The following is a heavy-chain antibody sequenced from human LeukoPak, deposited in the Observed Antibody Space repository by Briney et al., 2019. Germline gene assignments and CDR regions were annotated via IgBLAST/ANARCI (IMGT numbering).Heavy chain of an antibody. CDR1: GFTLSSYA. J-gene: IGHJ5*02. V-gene: IGHV3-23*01. CDR2: ISGSGGST. Sequence: EGSLRLSCAASGFTLSSYAMSWVRQAPGKGLEWVSAISGSGGSTYYADSVKGRFTISRDNSKNTLYLQMNSLRAEDTAVYYCAKVADDYGDYDWFDPWGQGTLVTVSS. CDR3: AKVADDYGDYDWFDP. D-gene: IGHD4-17*01.